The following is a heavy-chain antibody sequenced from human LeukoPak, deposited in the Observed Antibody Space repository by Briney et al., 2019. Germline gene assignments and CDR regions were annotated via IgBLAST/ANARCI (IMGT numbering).Heavy chain of an antibody. CDR3: ARDLAGATTADY. V-gene: IGHV4-38-2*02. J-gene: IGHJ4*02. CDR2: ISHSGST. Sequence: SETLSLTCTVSGYSIGSDYYWGWIRQPPGKGLEYIGSISHSGSTYYNPSLKSRLTMSLDTSKNQFSLKLSSVTAADTAVYYCARDLAGATTADYWGQGTLVTVSS. CDR1: GYSIGSDYY. D-gene: IGHD1-26*01.